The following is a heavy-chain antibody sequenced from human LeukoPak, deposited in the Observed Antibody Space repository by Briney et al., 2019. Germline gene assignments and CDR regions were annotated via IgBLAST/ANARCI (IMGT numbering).Heavy chain of an antibody. V-gene: IGHV3-30-3*01. Sequence: PGGSLRLSCAASGFTFSSYAMHWVRQAPGKGLEWVAVISYDGSNKYYADSVKGRFTISRDNSKNTLYLRMNSLRAEDTAVYYCARGEGGSYYYYYGMDVWGQGTTVTVSS. D-gene: IGHD1-26*01. CDR3: ARGEGGSYYYYYGMDV. CDR1: GFTFSSYA. J-gene: IGHJ6*02. CDR2: ISYDGSNK.